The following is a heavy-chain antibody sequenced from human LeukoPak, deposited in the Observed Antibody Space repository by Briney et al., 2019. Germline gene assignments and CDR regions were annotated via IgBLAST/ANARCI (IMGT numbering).Heavy chain of an antibody. D-gene: IGHD3-10*01. CDR1: GFTFSSYA. V-gene: IGHV3-66*01. CDR3: ARKADYYGSGGPTDY. J-gene: IGHJ4*02. CDR2: INSDGST. Sequence: GGSLRLSCAASGFTFSSYAMSWVRQAPGKGLEWVSIINSDGSTYYADSVKGRFTISRDHSKNTVYVQMNSLRTEDTAVYYCARKADYYGSGGPTDYWGQGTLVTVSS.